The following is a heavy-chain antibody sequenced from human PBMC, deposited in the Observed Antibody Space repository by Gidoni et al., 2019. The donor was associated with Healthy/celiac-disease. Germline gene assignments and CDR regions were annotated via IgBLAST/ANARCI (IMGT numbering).Heavy chain of an antibody. J-gene: IGHJ6*02. CDR3: AKDMGRRGYSGYDYSSHYYGMDV. Sequence: EVQLVESGGGLVQHGRSLRLSCAASGFTFDDYAMHWVRQAPGKGLEWVSGISWNSGSIGYADSVKGRFTISRDNAKNSLYLQMNSLRAEDTALYYCAKDMGRRGYSGYDYSSHYYGMDVWGQGTTVTVSS. D-gene: IGHD5-12*01. V-gene: IGHV3-9*01. CDR1: GFTFDDYA. CDR2: ISWNSGSI.